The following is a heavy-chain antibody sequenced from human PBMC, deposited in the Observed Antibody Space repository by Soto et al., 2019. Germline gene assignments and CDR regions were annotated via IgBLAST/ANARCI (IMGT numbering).Heavy chain of an antibody. Sequence: GGSLRLSCAASGFTFSSYGMHWVRQAPGKGLEWVAVISYDGSNKYYADSVKGRFTISRDNSKNTLYLQMNSLRAEDTAVYYCAKDFRDRPFNWFDPWGQGTLVTVSS. CDR1: GFTFSSYG. CDR2: ISYDGSNK. CDR3: AKDFRDRPFNWFDP. D-gene: IGHD3-10*01. J-gene: IGHJ5*02. V-gene: IGHV3-30*18.